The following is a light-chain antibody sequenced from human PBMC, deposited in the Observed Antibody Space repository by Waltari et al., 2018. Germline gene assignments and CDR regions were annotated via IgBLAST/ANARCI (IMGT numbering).Light chain of an antibody. CDR2: EAS. CDR1: STDVGSYDS. Sequence: QSALTQPASVSGSPGQSITLSRTRTSTDVGSYDSASWYQQHPGKAPNPIIYEASNRPSGVSNRFSGSKSGNTASLTISGLQAEDEADYYCTSYTVSTPLVFGGGTKLTVL. J-gene: IGLJ3*02. V-gene: IGLV2-14*01. CDR3: TSYTVSTPLV.